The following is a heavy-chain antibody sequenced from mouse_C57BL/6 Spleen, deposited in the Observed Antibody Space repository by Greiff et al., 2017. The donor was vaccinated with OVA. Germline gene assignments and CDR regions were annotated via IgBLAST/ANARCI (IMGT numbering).Heavy chain of an antibody. V-gene: IGHV1-54*01. CDR1: GYAFTNYL. CDR3: ARGRGLYDAFDY. CDR2: INPGSGCT. D-gene: IGHD2-12*01. Sequence: VKLMESGAELVRPGTSVKVSCKASGYAFTNYLIEWVKQRPGQGLEWIGVINPGSGCTNYNEKFKGKATLTADKSSSTAYMQLSSLTSEDSAVYFCARGRGLYDAFDYWGQGTTLTVSS. J-gene: IGHJ2*01.